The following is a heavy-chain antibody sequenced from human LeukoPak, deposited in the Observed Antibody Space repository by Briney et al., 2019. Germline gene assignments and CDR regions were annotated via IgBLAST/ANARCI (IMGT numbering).Heavy chain of an antibody. V-gene: IGHV1-2*02. Sequence: ASVKVSCKASGYTFTGYYMHWVRQAPGQGLEWMGWINPNSGGTNYAQKFQGRVTMTRDTSISTAYMELSRLRSDDTAVYYCARDSGDSYGVNWFDPWGQGTLVTVSS. CDR3: ARDSGDSYGVNWFDP. J-gene: IGHJ5*02. CDR2: INPNSGGT. CDR1: GYTFTGYY. D-gene: IGHD5-18*01.